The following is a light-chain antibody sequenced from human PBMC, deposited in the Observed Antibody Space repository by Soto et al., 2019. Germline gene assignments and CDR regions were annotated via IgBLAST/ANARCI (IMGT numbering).Light chain of an antibody. CDR3: QQVYVYPST. V-gene: IGKV1-5*02. CDR1: QTISSW. CDR2: DVS. J-gene: IGKJ4*01. Sequence: DIQMTQSPSTVSGSVGDRVTMICRASQTISSWLAWYQQKPGKAPKLLIYDVSSLESGVPSRFSGSGSGTEFTLAISSLQPDDFATYYCQQVYVYPSTFGGGTKVDIK.